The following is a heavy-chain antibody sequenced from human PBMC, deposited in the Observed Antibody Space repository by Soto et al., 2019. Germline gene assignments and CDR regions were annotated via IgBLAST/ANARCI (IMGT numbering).Heavy chain of an antibody. J-gene: IGHJ4*02. CDR2: IDSDDGKT. CDR1: GFTFSSYA. Sequence: VQLLESGGGLIQPGGSLRLSCVASGFTFSSYAMNWVRQGPGTGLEWVAVIDSDDGKTYYANAVKGRFSISRDNSKNTLFLQMNSLRVEDTATYYCVKAGYTCGLLWGQGTLVTV. D-gene: IGHD6-25*01. CDR3: VKAGYTCGLL. V-gene: IGHV3-23*01.